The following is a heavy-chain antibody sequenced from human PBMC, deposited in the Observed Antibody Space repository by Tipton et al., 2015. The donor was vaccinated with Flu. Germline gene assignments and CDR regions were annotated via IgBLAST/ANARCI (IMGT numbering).Heavy chain of an antibody. CDR2: IRHDGSDK. CDR3: AKDGWDTSGWYPFDY. Sequence: GSLRLSCAASGFTFSGYGMHWVRQAPGKGLEWVAFIRHDGSDKYYADSVKGRFTISRDDSKNLLHLVINSLRAEDTAVYYCAKDGWDTSGWYPFDYWGQGTPVSVSS. J-gene: IGHJ4*02. V-gene: IGHV3-30*02. CDR1: GFTFSGYG. D-gene: IGHD6-19*01.